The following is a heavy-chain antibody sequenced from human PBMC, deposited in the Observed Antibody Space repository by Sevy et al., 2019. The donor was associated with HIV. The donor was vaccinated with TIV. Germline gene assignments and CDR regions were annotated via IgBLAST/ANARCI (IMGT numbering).Heavy chain of an antibody. CDR1: GLSFSSYG. V-gene: IGHV3-30*02. Sequence: GGSLRLSCAASGLSFSSYGMHWVRQAPGKGLEWMSYIQYDGSNKDYADSVKGRFTISRDNSKNTLYLQMNSLRVEDTGVFYCVKEGGGEGGDHWGQGTLVTVSS. CDR2: IQYDGSNK. CDR3: VKEGGGEGGDH. D-gene: IGHD2-21*01. J-gene: IGHJ4*02.